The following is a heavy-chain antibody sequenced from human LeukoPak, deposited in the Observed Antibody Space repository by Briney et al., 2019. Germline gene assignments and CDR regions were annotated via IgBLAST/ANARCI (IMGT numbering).Heavy chain of an antibody. CDR2: IHHIGYP. CDR3: ASEQDYSHPNWFDT. D-gene: IGHD4-11*01. V-gene: IGHV4-4*02. CDR1: GASISSRFW. J-gene: IGHJ5*02. Sequence: SETLSLTCAVSGASISSRFWWTWVRQPPGKGLEWVGQIHHIGYPKYNPSLRGRVAISVDNSKNHFSLELNFVTAADTAVYYCASEQDYSHPNWFDTWGQGTLVTVSS.